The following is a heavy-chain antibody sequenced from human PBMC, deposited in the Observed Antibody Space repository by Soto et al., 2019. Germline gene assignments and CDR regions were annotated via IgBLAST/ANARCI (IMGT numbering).Heavy chain of an antibody. Sequence: ETLSLSCAAPGFPFTNYWMNWVRQTPGKGLMWVSRISPDGSDVGYADSVEGRFTVSRDNAKNTLYLQMHSLRAEDTAMYYCACWGHIVPVAPSDFDRWGQGTLVTVSS. CDR2: ISPDGSDV. CDR1: GFPFTNYW. J-gene: IGHJ4*02. D-gene: IGHD2-8*02. CDR3: ACWGHIVPVAPSDFDR. V-gene: IGHV3-74*01.